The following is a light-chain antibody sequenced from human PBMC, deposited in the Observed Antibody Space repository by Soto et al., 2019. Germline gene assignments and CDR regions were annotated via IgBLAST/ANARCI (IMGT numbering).Light chain of an antibody. CDR3: SSYASSVSFV. CDR1: SSDVGAYSY. J-gene: IGLJ1*01. Sequence: QSALTQPASVSGSPGQSITISCTGTSSDVGAYSYVSWYQQHPGKAPKLLIYEVSNRPSGISNRFSASKSGNTASLTISGLQAEDEADYYCSSYASSVSFVFGTGTKLTVL. V-gene: IGLV2-14*01. CDR2: EVS.